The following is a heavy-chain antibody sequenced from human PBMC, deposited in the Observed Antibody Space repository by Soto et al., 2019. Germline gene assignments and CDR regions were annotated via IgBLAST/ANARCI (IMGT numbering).Heavy chain of an antibody. Sequence: QVQLVQSGAEVKKPGASVKVSCKASGYTFTSYGISWVRQAPGQGLEWMGCTSACDGNTNYAQKLQGRVTMTADTDTSTLYMEQRSLRSDATDVYSCARDNGYESDSWGQGTLVTVSS. CDR3: ARDNGYESDS. J-gene: IGHJ4*02. CDR2: TSACDGNT. V-gene: IGHV1-18*01. D-gene: IGHD5-12*01. CDR1: GYTFTSYG.